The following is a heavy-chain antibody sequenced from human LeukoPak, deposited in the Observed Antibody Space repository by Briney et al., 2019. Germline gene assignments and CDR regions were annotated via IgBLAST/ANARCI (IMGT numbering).Heavy chain of an antibody. J-gene: IGHJ4*02. CDR3: ARGELAAAAGTPPIH. D-gene: IGHD6-13*01. CDR2: IRYDGSNK. Sequence: GGSLRLSCAASGFTFSSYGMHWVRQAPGKGLEWVAFIRYDGSNKYYADSVEGRFTISRDNSKNTLYLQMNSLRAEDTAVYYCARGELAAAAGTPPIHWGQGTLVTVSS. CDR1: GFTFSSYG. V-gene: IGHV3-30*02.